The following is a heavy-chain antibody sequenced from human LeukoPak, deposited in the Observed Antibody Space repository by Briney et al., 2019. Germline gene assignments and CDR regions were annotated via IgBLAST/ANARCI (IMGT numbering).Heavy chain of an antibody. CDR2: IYPRDGST. J-gene: IGHJ4*02. CDR1: VYSFTSNY. Sequence: SVRLSCKASVYSFTSNYIHCVRQAPGQGLEWMGLIYPRDGSTSYAQKFQGRVPVTRDTATSTVHLELNGMRSKDTAIYYCARDQEAFDYWGQGTLVTVSS. V-gene: IGHV1-46*01. CDR3: ARDQEAFDY.